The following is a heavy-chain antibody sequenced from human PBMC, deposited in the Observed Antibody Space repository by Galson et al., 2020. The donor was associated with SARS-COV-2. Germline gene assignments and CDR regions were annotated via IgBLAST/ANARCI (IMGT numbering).Heavy chain of an antibody. Sequence: SETLSLTCTVSGGSVNSSSDYWSWIRQPAGKGLEWIGRVYISGRTNYNPSLKSRVSISVDTSKNQLSLKLSSVTAADTAVYYCAGETGAVRYYYYYYGMDVWGQGTTVTVSS. J-gene: IGHJ6*02. CDR1: GGSVNSSSDY. D-gene: IGHD1-26*01. V-gene: IGHV4-61*02. CDR3: AGETGAVRYYYYYYGMDV. CDR2: VYISGRT.